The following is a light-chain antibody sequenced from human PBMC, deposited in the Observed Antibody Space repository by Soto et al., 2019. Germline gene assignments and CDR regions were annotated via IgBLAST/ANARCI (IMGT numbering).Light chain of an antibody. CDR1: HSISTW. CDR3: QQYDSSPWT. Sequence: DIQMTQSPSTLSASVGDRVTITCRASHSISTWLARYQQKPGQAPKLLIYDASTLESGVPSRFSGSGSATEFTLTISSLQPDDFATYYCQQYDSSPWTFGQGTTVEV. V-gene: IGKV1-5*01. CDR2: DAS. J-gene: IGKJ1*01.